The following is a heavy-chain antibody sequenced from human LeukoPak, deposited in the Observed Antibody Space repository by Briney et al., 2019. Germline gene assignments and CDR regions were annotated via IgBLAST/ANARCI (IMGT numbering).Heavy chain of an antibody. CDR3: AVLNSSGWYGDAFDI. CDR2: IYSSGST. D-gene: IGHD6-19*01. CDR1: GGSISSGSYY. J-gene: IGHJ3*02. Sequence: SETLSLTCTVSGGSISSGSYYWSWIRQPAGKGLEWIGRIYSSGSTNYNPSLKSRVTISADTSKNQFSLKLSSVTAADTAVYYCAVLNSSGWYGDAFDIWGQGTMVTVSS. V-gene: IGHV4-61*02.